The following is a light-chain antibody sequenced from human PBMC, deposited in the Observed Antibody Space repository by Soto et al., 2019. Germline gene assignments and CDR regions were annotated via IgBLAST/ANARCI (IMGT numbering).Light chain of an antibody. V-gene: IGLV4-69*01. Sequence: QPVLTQSPSASASLGASVKLTCTLSSGHSSYAIAWHQQQPEKGPRYLMKLNSDGSHSKGAGIPDRFSGSSSGAERYLTISSLQSEDEADYYCQTCGTGIRVFGGGTQLTVL. CDR3: QTCGTGIRV. CDR2: LNSDGSH. J-gene: IGLJ2*01. CDR1: SGHSSYA.